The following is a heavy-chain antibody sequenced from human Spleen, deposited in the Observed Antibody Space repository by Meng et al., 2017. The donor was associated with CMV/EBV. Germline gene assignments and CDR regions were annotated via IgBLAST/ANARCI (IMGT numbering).Heavy chain of an antibody. CDR1: WFAFTDYG. V-gene: IGHV3-30*02. CDR3: ARAPLFVPPDL. CDR2: MRYDGSNK. Sequence: SCAASWFAFTDYGIHWIRQAPGKGLEWLTFMRYDGSNKSFADSVKGRFTMSRDISKNTLYLQMNNLRPDDTAIYYCARAPLFVPPDLWGQGTVVTVSS. J-gene: IGHJ5*02.